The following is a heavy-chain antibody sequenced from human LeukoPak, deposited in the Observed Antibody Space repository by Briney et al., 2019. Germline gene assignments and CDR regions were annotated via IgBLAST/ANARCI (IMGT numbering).Heavy chain of an antibody. V-gene: IGHV1-2*02. J-gene: IGHJ4*02. Sequence: ASVKVSCKASGYAFTRYNFHLVRQAPGQGLEWMGWINPDSGATNYAQNFQGRVTMTRDTSINTAYMELTRMTSDDTAVYFCARGGGTSGPELDYWGQGTLVTVSS. CDR1: GYAFTRYN. D-gene: IGHD3-3*01. CDR3: ARGGGTSGPELDY. CDR2: INPDSGAT.